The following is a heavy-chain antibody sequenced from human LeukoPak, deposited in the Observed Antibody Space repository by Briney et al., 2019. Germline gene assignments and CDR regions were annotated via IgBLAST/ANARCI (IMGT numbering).Heavy chain of an antibody. CDR2: ISSSGSTM. CDR3: ARGGVLRYFDWLSVPYYFDY. J-gene: IGHJ4*02. D-gene: IGHD3-9*01. Sequence: PGGSLRLSCAASGFTFSDYYMSWIRQAPGKGLEWVSYISSSGSTMYYADSVKGRFTISRDNAKNSLYLQMNSLRAEDTAVYYCARGGVLRYFDWLSVPYYFDYWGQGTLVTVSS. CDR1: GFTFSDYY. V-gene: IGHV3-11*01.